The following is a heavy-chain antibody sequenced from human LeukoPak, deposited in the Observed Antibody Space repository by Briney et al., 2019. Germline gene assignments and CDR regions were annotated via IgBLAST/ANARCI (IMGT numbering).Heavy chain of an antibody. V-gene: IGHV1-69*13. CDR2: INPIFGKA. J-gene: IGHJ6*03. Sequence: GASVKVSCKASGCTFSSYAISWVRQATGQGLEWMGGINPIFGKANYAQKFQGRVTITADESTSTAYMELSSLRSEDTAVYYCARSSYDSSGYWPYYYYDMDVWGKGTTVTVSS. CDR3: ARSSYDSSGYWPYYYYDMDV. CDR1: GCTFSSYA. D-gene: IGHD3-22*01.